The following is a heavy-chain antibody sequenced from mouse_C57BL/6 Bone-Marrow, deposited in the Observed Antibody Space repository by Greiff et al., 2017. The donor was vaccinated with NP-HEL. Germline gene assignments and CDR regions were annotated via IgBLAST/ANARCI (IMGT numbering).Heavy chain of an antibody. CDR1: GFTFSDYY. V-gene: IGHV5-12*01. Sequence: EVKLVESGGGLVQPGGSLKLSCAASGFTFSDYYMYWVRQTPEKRLEWVAYISNGGGSTYYPDTVKGRFTISRDNAKNTLYLQMSRLKSEDTAMYYCARQYGSSWGYYFDYWGQGTTLTVSS. J-gene: IGHJ2*01. CDR3: ARQYGSSWGYYFDY. CDR2: ISNGGGST. D-gene: IGHD1-1*01.